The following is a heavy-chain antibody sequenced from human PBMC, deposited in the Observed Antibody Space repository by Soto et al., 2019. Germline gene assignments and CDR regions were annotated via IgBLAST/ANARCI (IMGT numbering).Heavy chain of an antibody. D-gene: IGHD1-26*01. J-gene: IGHJ6*02. Sequence: GGSLRLSCAASGFNFIRKYMIWVRQAPGKGLEWVSILYSGGTTYYAGSVKGRFTISRDTSENTLYLQMNSLRAEDTAVYYCAKWGGYYASYSEMDVWGRGTTVTVSS. CDR3: AKWGGYYASYSEMDV. CDR2: LYSGGTT. CDR1: GFNFIRKY. V-gene: IGHV3-53*01.